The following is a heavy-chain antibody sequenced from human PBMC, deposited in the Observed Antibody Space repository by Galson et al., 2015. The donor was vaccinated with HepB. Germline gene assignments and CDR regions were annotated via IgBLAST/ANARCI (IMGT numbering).Heavy chain of an antibody. CDR3: ARAYSSGWGGEDY. V-gene: IGHV3-11*05. CDR1: GFTFSDYY. J-gene: IGHJ4*02. Sequence: SLRLSCAASGFTFSDYYMSWIRQAPGKGLEWVSYISSSSSYTNYADSVKGRFTISRDNANNSLYLQMNSLRAEDTAVYYCARAYSSGWGGEDYWGQGTLVTVSS. CDR2: ISSSSSYT. D-gene: IGHD6-19*01.